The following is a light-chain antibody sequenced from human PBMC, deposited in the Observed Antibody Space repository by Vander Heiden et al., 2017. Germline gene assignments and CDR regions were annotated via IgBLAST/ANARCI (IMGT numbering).Light chain of an antibody. Sequence: DIALTQSPDSPSVSLGERATINCSPSPRILFTSYSFKKDSWAWYQHKAGRQPKLLIYWASTRESGVPDRFSGSGSGTDFTLTITNLQPEDVAVYYCQQYYTTPLYTFGPGTKVDIK. CDR1: PRILFTSYSFKKDS. V-gene: IGKV4-1*01. CDR3: QQYYTTPLYT. J-gene: IGKJ3*01. CDR2: WAS.